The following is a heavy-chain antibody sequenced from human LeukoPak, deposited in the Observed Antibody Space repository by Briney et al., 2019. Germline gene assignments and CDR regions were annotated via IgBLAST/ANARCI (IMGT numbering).Heavy chain of an antibody. D-gene: IGHD6-19*01. V-gene: IGHV4-4*07. CDR1: GGSISSYY. Sequence: PSETLSLTCTVSGGSISSYYWSWIRQPAGKGLEWIGRIYTSGSTNYNPSLKSRVTMSVDTSKNQFSLKLSSVTAADTAVYYCASEEPTYSSGWTGEEAFDIWGQGTMVTVSS. CDR2: IYTSGST. CDR3: ASEEPTYSSGWTGEEAFDI. J-gene: IGHJ3*02.